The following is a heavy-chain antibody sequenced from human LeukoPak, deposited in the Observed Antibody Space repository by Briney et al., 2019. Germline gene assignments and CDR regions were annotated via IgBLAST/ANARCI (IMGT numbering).Heavy chain of an antibody. J-gene: IGHJ5*02. Sequence: PSETLSLTCTVSGGSISSSSYYWGWIRQPPGKGLEWIGSIYYSGSTYYNPSLKSRVTISVDTSKNQFSLQLNSVTPEDTAVYYCARDEDGYNYGFDPWGQGTLVTVSS. V-gene: IGHV4-39*02. CDR3: ARDEDGYNYGFDP. D-gene: IGHD5-24*01. CDR1: GGSISSSSYY. CDR2: IYYSGST.